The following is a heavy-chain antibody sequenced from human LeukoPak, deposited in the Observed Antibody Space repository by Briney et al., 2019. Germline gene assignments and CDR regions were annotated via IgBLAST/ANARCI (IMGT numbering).Heavy chain of an antibody. D-gene: IGHD3-16*01. J-gene: IGHJ4*02. CDR1: GGSISSSSYY. V-gene: IGHV4-39*07. CDR3: ATFLGVANRIDS. CDR2: MYYSGST. Sequence: PSETLSLTCTVSGGSISSSSYYWGWIRQPPGKGLEWIGSMYYSGSTYYNPSLKSRVTISVDTSKNQFSLKLNSVTAADTAVYYCATFLGVANRIDSWGKETLVTVSS.